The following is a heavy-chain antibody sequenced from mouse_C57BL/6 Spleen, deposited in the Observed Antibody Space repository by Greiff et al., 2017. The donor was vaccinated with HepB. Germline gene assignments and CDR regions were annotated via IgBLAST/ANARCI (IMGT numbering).Heavy chain of an antibody. CDR2: ISYSGST. CDR1: GYSITSGYD. J-gene: IGHJ3*01. V-gene: IGHV3-1*01. Sequence: EVQLQQSGPGMVKPSQSLSLTCTVTGYSITSGYDWHWIRHFPGNKLEWMGYISYSGSTNYNPSLKSRISITHDTSKNHFFLKLNSVTTEDTATYYCARERGDDYFAYWGQGTLVTVSA. D-gene: IGHD2-4*01. CDR3: ARERGDDYFAY.